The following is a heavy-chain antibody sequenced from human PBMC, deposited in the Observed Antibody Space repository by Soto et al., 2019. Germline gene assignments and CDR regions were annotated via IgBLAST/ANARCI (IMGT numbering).Heavy chain of an antibody. CDR1: GYTFTGYY. J-gene: IGHJ4*02. V-gene: IGHV1-2*04. CDR2: INPNSGGT. CDR3: ARAPRYCSGGSCSSYYFDY. Sequence: ASVKVSCKASGYTFTGYYMHWVRQAPGQGLEWMGWINPNSGGTNYAQKFQGWVTMTRDTSIGTAYMELSRLRSDDTAVYYCARAPRYCSGGSCSSYYFDYWGQGTLVTVSS. D-gene: IGHD2-15*01.